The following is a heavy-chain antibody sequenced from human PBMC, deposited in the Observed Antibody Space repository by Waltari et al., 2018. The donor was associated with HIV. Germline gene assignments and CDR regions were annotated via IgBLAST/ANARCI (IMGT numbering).Heavy chain of an antibody. Sequence: QVQLVQSGAEVKKPGSSVKVSCKASGGTFSSYAISWVRQAPGQGLEWMGRVIPILGISNYAQKVQGRVTITADKSTSTDYMEMSSLRSEDTAVYYWARDGPSGWGGYWGQGTLVTVSS. CDR3: ARDGPSGWGGY. CDR1: GGTFSSYA. J-gene: IGHJ4*02. CDR2: VIPILGIS. V-gene: IGHV1-69*04. D-gene: IGHD6-19*01.